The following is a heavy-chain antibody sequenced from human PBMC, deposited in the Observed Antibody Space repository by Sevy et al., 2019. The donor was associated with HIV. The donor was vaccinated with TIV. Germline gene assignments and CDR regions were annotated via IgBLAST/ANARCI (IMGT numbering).Heavy chain of an antibody. CDR2: ISGRDSST. Sequence: GGSLRLSCAASGFTFIRYNMNWVRQAPGKGLEWVSSISGRDSSTYYADSVRGRFIISRDNSENTLYLQMNGLRAEDTAVYYCAKVTLWELLAAHDAFDVWGQGTMVTVSS. V-gene: IGHV3-23*01. J-gene: IGHJ3*01. CDR1: GFTFIRYN. CDR3: AKVTLWELLAAHDAFDV. D-gene: IGHD1-26*01.